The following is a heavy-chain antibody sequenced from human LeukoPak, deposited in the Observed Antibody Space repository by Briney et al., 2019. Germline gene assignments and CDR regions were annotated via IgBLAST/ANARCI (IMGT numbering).Heavy chain of an antibody. CDR2: ISSSSSYI. CDR1: GFTFSSYS. CDR3: ARAHLRDIVVVVAATFPRWFDP. V-gene: IGHV3-21*01. Sequence: GGSLRLSCAASGFTFSSYSMNWVRQAPGKGLEWVSSISSSSSYIYYADSVKGRFTIFRDNAKNSLYLQMNSLRAEDTAVYYCARAHLRDIVVVVAATFPRWFDPWGQGTLVTVSS. D-gene: IGHD2-15*01. J-gene: IGHJ5*02.